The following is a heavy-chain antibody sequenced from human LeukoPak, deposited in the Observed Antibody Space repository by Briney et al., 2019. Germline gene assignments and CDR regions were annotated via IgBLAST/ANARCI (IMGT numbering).Heavy chain of an antibody. V-gene: IGHV1-2*04. CDR1: GYTFTGYY. Sequence: ASVKVSCKASGYTFTGYYMHWVRQAPGQGLEWMGWINPNSGGTNYAQKFQGWVTMTRDTSISTAYMELSRLRSDDTAVYYCARDRVAAALLDRRTPLDYYYGMDVWGQGTTVTVSS. CDR2: INPNSGGT. J-gene: IGHJ6*02. CDR3: ARDRVAAALLDRRTPLDYYYGMDV. D-gene: IGHD6-13*01.